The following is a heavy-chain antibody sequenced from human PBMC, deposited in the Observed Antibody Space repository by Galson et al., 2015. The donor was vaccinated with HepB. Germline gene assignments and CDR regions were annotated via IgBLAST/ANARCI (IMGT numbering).Heavy chain of an antibody. D-gene: IGHD1-14*01. CDR3: TNGEPPSTLGTTTGDFDS. CDR2: ITYDGGNK. CDR1: GYIFSNYG. V-gene: IGHV3-30*18. J-gene: IGHJ4*02. Sequence: SVRLSCKGSGYIFSNYGIHWVRQSPGQGLEWVAGITYDGGNKYYADSVKGRVTVSRDNSKNTLYLEMNSLKAEDTAVYYCTNGEPPSTLGTTTGDFDSWGQGTLVTVSS.